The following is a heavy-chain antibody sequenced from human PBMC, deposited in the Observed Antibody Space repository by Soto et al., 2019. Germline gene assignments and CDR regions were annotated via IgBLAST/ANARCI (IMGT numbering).Heavy chain of an antibody. V-gene: IGHV1-18*01. D-gene: IGHD6-19*01. Sequence: ASVKVSCKTSGYNFIDKYVHWVRQAPGQGLEWMGWISAYNGNTNYAQKLQGRVTMSTDTSTSTAYMELRSLRSEDTAVYYCARAGAVAADFDYWGQGTLVTVSS. CDR2: ISAYNGNT. J-gene: IGHJ4*02. CDR3: ARAGAVAADFDY. CDR1: GYNFIDKY.